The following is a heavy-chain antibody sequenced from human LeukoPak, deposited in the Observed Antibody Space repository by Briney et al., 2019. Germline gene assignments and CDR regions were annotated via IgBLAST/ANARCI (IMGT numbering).Heavy chain of an antibody. CDR3: ARQSEYQLLSYMDV. CDR1: GFTFSDYY. J-gene: IGHJ6*03. D-gene: IGHD2-2*01. Sequence: GGSLRLSCAASGFTFSDYYMSWIRQAPGKGLEWVSYISSSGSTIYYADSVKGRFTISRDNAKNSLYLQMNSLRAEDTAVYYCARQSEYQLLSYMDVWGKGTTVTVSS. CDR2: ISSSGSTI. V-gene: IGHV3-11*01.